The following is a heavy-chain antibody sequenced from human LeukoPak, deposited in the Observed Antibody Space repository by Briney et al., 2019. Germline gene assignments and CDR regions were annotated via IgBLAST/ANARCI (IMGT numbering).Heavy chain of an antibody. J-gene: IGHJ4*02. CDR1: GYTFTTYG. CDR2: ISGYNGNT. V-gene: IGHV1-18*01. CDR3: ARDTEYCSSTSCPTAGLL. D-gene: IGHD2-2*01. Sequence: ATVKVSCKASGYTFTTYGISWVRQAPGQGLEWMGWISGYNGNTEYAQKFQGRVTMTRDTSTSTAYMELRSLRSDDTAVYYCARDTEYCSSTSCPTAGLLWGQGTLVTVSS.